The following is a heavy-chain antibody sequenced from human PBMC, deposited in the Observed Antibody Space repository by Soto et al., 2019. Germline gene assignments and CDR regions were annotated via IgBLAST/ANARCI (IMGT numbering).Heavy chain of an antibody. D-gene: IGHD1-20*01. CDR2: IYPGDSDT. CDR3: ARSRITGSTWTFDY. V-gene: IGHV5-51*01. J-gene: IGHJ4*02. CDR1: GYSFTNYW. Sequence: EVQLVQSGAEVKKPGESLKISCKGSGYSFTNYWIGWGRQMPGKGLEWMGIIYPGDSDTRFSPAFQDQVTISADKSISTAYLQWSSLKASDSAMYYCARSRITGSTWTFDYWGQGTLVTVSS.